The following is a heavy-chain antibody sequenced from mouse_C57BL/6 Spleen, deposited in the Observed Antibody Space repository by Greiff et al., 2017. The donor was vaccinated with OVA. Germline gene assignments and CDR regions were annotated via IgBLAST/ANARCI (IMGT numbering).Heavy chain of an antibody. CDR1: GYTFTSYW. D-gene: IGHD1-1*01. J-gene: IGHJ2*01. V-gene: IGHV1-53*01. Sequence: VKLQQPGTELVKPGASVKLSCKASGYTFTSYWMHWVKQRPGQGLEWIGNINPSNGGTNYNEKFKSKATLTVDKSSSTAYMQLSSLTSEDSAVYYCARWTYGSSLFDYWGQGTTLTVSS. CDR3: ARWTYGSSLFDY. CDR2: INPSNGGT.